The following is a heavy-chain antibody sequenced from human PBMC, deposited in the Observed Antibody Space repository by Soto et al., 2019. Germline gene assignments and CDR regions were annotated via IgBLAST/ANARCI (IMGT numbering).Heavy chain of an antibody. D-gene: IGHD2-21*01. J-gene: IGHJ6*02. CDR2: INPNSGGT. CDR1: GYTFTGYY. CDR3: ARDSDVVASHPDYGMDV. Sequence: ASVKVSCKASGYTFTGYYMHWVRQAPGQGLEWVGWINPNSGGTNYAQKFQGWVTMTRDTSISTAYMELSRLRSDDTAVYYCARDSDVVASHPDYGMDVWGQGTTVTVSS. V-gene: IGHV1-2*04.